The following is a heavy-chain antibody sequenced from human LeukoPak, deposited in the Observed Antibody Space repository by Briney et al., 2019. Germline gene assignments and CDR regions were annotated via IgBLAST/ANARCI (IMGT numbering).Heavy chain of an antibody. D-gene: IGHD5-18*01. CDR3: ARDGYSYGPPALDY. Sequence: GGSLRLSCAASGFTFSSYSMNWVRQALGKGLEWVSSISSSSSYIYYADSVKGRFTISRDNAKNSLYLQMNSLRAEDTAVYYCARDGYSYGPPALDYWGQGTLVTVSS. CDR1: GFTFSSYS. J-gene: IGHJ4*02. CDR2: ISSSSSYI. V-gene: IGHV3-21*01.